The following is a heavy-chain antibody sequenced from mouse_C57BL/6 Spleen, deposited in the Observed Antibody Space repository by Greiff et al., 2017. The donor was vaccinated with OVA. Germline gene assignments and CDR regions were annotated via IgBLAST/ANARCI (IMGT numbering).Heavy chain of an antibody. D-gene: IGHD1-1*01. CDR2: INPNNGGT. V-gene: IGHV1-18*01. CDR1: GYTFTDYN. Sequence: VQLKQSGPELVKPGASVKIPCKASGYTFTDYNMDWVKQSHGKSLEWIGDINPNNGGTIYNQKFKGKATLTVDKSSSTAYMELRSLTSEDTAVYYCARGIYYYGSSLFDDWGQGTTLTVSS. J-gene: IGHJ2*01. CDR3: ARGIYYYGSSLFDD.